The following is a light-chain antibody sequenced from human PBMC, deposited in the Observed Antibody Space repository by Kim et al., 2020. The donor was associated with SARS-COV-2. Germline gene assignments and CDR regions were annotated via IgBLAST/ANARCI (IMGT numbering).Light chain of an antibody. Sequence: GQKVTISCSGSSSNIGNNYVSWYQQLPGTAPKLLIYDNNKRPSGIPDRFSGSKSGKSATLGITGLQTGDEADYYCGTWDSSLSAGVFGGGTKVTVL. V-gene: IGLV1-51*01. CDR1: SSNIGNNY. CDR2: DNN. CDR3: GTWDSSLSAGV. J-gene: IGLJ2*01.